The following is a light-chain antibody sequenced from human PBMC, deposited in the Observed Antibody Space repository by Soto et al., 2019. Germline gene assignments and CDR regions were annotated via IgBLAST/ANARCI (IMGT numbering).Light chain of an antibody. Sequence: EIVLTQSPGTLSLSPGERATLSCRASQSVTSTYLAWYQQKPGQAPSLLIYGASSRATGIPDRFSGSGSGTDFTLTISRLEPEDFAVYYCQRSRYSPLSFGGGTKVEIK. V-gene: IGKV3-20*01. J-gene: IGKJ4*01. CDR3: QRSRYSPLS. CDR1: QSVTSTY. CDR2: GAS.